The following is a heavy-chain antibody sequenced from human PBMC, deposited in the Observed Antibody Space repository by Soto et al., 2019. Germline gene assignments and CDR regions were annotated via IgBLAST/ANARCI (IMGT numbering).Heavy chain of an antibody. CDR1: GYTFTSYD. D-gene: IGHD2-2*03. CDR3: ARGLVDIVTENWFDP. J-gene: IGHJ5*02. V-gene: IGHV1-8*01. Sequence: ASVKVSCKASGYTFTSYDINWVRQATGQELEWMGWMNPNSGNTGYAQKFQGRVTMTRNTSISTAYMELSSLRSEDTAVYYCARGLVDIVTENWFDPWGQGTLVTVSS. CDR2: MNPNSGNT.